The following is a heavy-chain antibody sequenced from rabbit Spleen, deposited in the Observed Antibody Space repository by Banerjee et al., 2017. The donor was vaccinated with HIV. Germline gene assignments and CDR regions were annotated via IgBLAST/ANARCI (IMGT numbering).Heavy chain of an antibody. J-gene: IGHJ3*01. CDR3: ARAIVPWLGLTRLDL. CDR1: GFDFSSYG. V-gene: IGHV1S47*01. D-gene: IGHD4-1*01. CDR2: IDLVFGST. Sequence: QEQLVESGGGLVQPGGSLKLSCKASGFDFSSYGVSWVRQAPGKGLEWIGYIDLVFGSTYYASWVNGRFTISSDNAQSTVDLKMTSLTAADTATYFCARAIVPWLGLTRLDLWGPGTLVTVS.